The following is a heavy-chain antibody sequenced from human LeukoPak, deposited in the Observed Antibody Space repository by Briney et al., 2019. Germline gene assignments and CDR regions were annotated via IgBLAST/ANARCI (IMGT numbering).Heavy chain of an antibody. J-gene: IGHJ4*02. CDR1: GYTFTSYD. Sequence: SVKVSCKASGYTFTSYDINWVRQATPQGLEWMGWMNPNRANTGYAQKFQARVTMTRDTSISTAYMELSSLRSEDTAVYYCARGLSSGWLELIGSWGQGTLVTVSS. CDR3: ARGLSSGWLELIGS. CDR2: MNPNRANT. V-gene: IGHV1-8*01. D-gene: IGHD6-19*01.